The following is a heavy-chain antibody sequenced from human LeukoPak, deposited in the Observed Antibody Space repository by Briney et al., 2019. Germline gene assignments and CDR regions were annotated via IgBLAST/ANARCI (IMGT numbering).Heavy chain of an antibody. D-gene: IGHD3-10*01. J-gene: IGHJ4*02. CDR2: IYYSGST. CDR1: GGSISSSNW. CDR3: AREDGSGSYFDY. Sequence: SGTLSLTCAVSGGSISSSNWWSWVRQPPGKGLEWIGYIYYSGSTNYNPSLKSRVTISVDTSKNQFSLKLSSVTAADTAVYYCAREDGSGSYFDYWGQGTLVTVSS. V-gene: IGHV4-4*02.